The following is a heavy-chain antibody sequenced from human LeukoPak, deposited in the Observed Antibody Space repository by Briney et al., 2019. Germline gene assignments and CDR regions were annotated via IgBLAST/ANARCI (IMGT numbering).Heavy chain of an antibody. V-gene: IGHV3-21*01. J-gene: IGHJ4*02. CDR2: ISSSSSYI. Sequence: GGYLRLSGAASGFTFSSYIMNWVRQAPGKGLEWVSSISSSSSYIYYADSVKGRFTISRDNAKNSLYLQMNSLRAEDTAVYYCARESPYDILTGYSGFDYWGQGTLVTVSS. CDR3: ARESPYDILTGYSGFDY. D-gene: IGHD3-9*01. CDR1: GFTFSSYI.